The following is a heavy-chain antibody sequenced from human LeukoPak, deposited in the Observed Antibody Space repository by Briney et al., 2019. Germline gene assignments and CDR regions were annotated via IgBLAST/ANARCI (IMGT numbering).Heavy chain of an antibody. CDR2: IYYSGST. Sequence: SETLSLTCTVSGGSISSSSYYWGWIRQPPGKGLEWIGSIYYSGSTYYNPSLKSRVTISVDTSKNQFSLKLSSVTAADTAVYYCARDQGYYDSSANPDAFDIWGQGTMVTVSS. D-gene: IGHD3-22*01. CDR1: GGSISSSSYY. CDR3: ARDQGYYDSSANPDAFDI. V-gene: IGHV4-39*07. J-gene: IGHJ3*02.